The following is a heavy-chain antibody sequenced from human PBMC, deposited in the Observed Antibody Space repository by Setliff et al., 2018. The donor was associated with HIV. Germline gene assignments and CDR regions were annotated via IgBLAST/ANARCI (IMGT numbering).Heavy chain of an antibody. Sequence: ASVKVSCKASGYTFISYGISWMRQAPGQGPEWMGWISVDNGDTNYAQKLQGRVTMTTDTSTSRAYMELRSLRSDDTAVYFCARLGSGWSDSYYYAMDIWGQGTTVTVSS. CDR1: GYTFISYG. CDR2: ISVDNGDT. CDR3: ARLGSGWSDSYYYAMDI. J-gene: IGHJ6*02. D-gene: IGHD6-19*01. V-gene: IGHV1-18*04.